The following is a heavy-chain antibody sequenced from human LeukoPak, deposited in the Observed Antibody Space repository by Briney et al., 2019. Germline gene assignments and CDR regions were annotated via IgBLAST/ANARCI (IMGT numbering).Heavy chain of an antibody. CDR3: ARGRDALFQFDY. J-gene: IGHJ4*02. V-gene: IGHV3-53*01. Sequence: PGGSLRLSCAASGFTVSSNYMSWVRQAPGKGLEWVSLIYSGGSTYYADSVKGRFTISRDNSKNTLDLQMNSLRAEDTAVYYCARGRDALFQFDYWGQGTLVTASS. CDR2: IYSGGST. D-gene: IGHD2-21*01. CDR1: GFTVSSNY.